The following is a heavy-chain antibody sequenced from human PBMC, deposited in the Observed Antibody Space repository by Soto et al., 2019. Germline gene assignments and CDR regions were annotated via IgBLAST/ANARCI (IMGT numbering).Heavy chain of an antibody. CDR1: GYTFSYYG. D-gene: IGHD1-1*01. J-gene: IGHJ4*02. Sequence: ASVQVSCKASGYTFSYYGLTWVRRAPGQGREWVGWVSGYNGDTKYAQNLQGRVTMATDTFTSTAYMELKSLTSDEAAVHYCARAPAGTAKIPTAHWGQGTLVTVSS. CDR3: ARAPAGTAKIPTAH. V-gene: IGHV1-18*01. CDR2: VSGYNGDT.